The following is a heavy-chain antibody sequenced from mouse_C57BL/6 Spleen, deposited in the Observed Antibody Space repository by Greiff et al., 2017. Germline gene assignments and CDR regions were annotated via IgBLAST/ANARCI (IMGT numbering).Heavy chain of an antibody. CDR2: FHPYNDDT. CDR3: ARGGSSLYYFDY. Sequence: QVQLKESGAELVKPGASVKMSCKASGYTFTTYPIEWMKQNHGKSLEWIGNFHPYNDDTKYNEKFKGKATLTVEKSSSTVYLELSRLTSDDSAVYYCARGGSSLYYFDYWGQGTTLTVSS. J-gene: IGHJ2*01. V-gene: IGHV1-47*01. D-gene: IGHD1-1*01. CDR1: GYTFTTYP.